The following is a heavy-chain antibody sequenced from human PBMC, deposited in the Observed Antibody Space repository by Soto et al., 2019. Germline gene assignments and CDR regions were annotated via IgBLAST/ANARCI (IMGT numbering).Heavy chain of an antibody. CDR1: GFTFSNYG. CDR2: VSANNGHT. V-gene: IGHV1-18*01. D-gene: IGHD2-8*01. CDR3: ARDIESVTAKHFFYYYAMDV. J-gene: IGHJ6*02. Sequence: GASVKVSCKASGFTFSNYGLNWVRQAPGQGLEWMGWVSANNGHTNYAQNLQGRVSMTTDTSTSTAYMELRGLTFDDTAVYYCARDIESVTAKHFFYYYAMDVWGQGTTVPSP.